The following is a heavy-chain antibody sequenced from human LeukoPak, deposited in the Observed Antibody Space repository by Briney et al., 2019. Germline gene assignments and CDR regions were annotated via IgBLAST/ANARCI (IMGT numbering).Heavy chain of an antibody. Sequence: SVKVSCKASGGTFSSYAISWVRQAPGQGLEWMGGIIPIFGTTNYAQKFQGRVTITTDESTSTAYMELSSLRSEDTAVYYCATLERWPNPWDFQHWGQGTLVTVSS. CDR2: IIPIFGTT. J-gene: IGHJ1*01. D-gene: IGHD5-24*01. CDR1: GGTFSSYA. V-gene: IGHV1-69*05. CDR3: ATLERWPNPWDFQH.